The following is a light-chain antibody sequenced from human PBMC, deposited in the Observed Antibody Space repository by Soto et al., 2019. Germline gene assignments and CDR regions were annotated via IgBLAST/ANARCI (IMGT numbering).Light chain of an antibody. V-gene: IGLV1-44*01. Sequence: QSVLTQPPSASGTPGQRVTISCSGSTSNIGGNYVCWYQQFPGTAPKLLIYSNNQRSSGVPARFSGSRSGTSGSLAISGLQLEDEADYYCSSWDDSLNGLVFGGGTKLTVL. CDR2: SNN. CDR3: SSWDDSLNGLV. J-gene: IGLJ2*01. CDR1: TSNIGGNY.